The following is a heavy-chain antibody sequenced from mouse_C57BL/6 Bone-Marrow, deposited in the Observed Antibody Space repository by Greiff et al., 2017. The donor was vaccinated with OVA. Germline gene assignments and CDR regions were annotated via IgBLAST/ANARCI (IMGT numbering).Heavy chain of an antibody. D-gene: IGHD1-1*01. Sequence: VQLQQSGPELVKPGASVKISCKASGYSFTGYYMNWVKQSPEKSLEWIGEINPSTGGTTYNQKFKAKATLTVDKSSSTAYMQLKSLTSEDSAVYYCARYYYGSSYGYAMDYWGQGTSVTVSS. CDR1: GYSFTGYY. CDR3: ARYYYGSSYGYAMDY. CDR2: INPSTGGT. V-gene: IGHV1-42*01. J-gene: IGHJ4*01.